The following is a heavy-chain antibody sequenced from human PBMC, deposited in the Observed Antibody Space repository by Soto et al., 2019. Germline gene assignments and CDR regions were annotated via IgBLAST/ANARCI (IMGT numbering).Heavy chain of an antibody. CDR1: GYSFTSLD. CDR3: ARGVSAGVDY. J-gene: IGHJ4*02. Sequence: QVQLVQSGAEVREPGASVKVSCKASGYSFTSLDINWVRQTAGQGLEWMGWMEPSTGRTGYAQKFQGRVTMTWDTSITTAYMELTTLTSDDTAFYYCARGVSAGVDYCGQGTLVIVSS. V-gene: IGHV1-8*01. D-gene: IGHD1-26*01. CDR2: MEPSTGRT.